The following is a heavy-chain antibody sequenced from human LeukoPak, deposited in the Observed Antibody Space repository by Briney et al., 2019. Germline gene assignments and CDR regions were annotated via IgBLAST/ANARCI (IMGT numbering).Heavy chain of an antibody. Sequence: PGGSLRLSCAASGFTFSSYWMSWVRQAPGKGLEWIGEINHSGSTNYNPSLKSRVTISVDTSKNQFSLKLSSVTAADTAVYYCASLAARLDYWGQGTLVTVSS. V-gene: IGHV4-34*01. D-gene: IGHD6-6*01. CDR2: INHSGST. J-gene: IGHJ4*02. CDR1: GFTFSSYW. CDR3: ASLAARLDY.